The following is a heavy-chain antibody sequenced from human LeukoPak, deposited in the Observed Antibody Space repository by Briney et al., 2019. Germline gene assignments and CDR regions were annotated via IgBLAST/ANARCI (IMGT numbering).Heavy chain of an antibody. CDR2: INPSGGST. D-gene: IGHD3-9*01. V-gene: IGHV1-46*01. CDR3: ARDGGQENDDILTGFSYYYSMDV. Sequence: GASVKVSCKASGYTFTGYYMHWVRQAPGQGLEWMGLINPSGGSTKFAQKFQGRLTMTRDMSTSTVYMELSSLQSEDTAVYYCARDGGQENDDILTGFSYYYSMDVWGKGTTATVSS. CDR1: GYTFTGYY. J-gene: IGHJ6*03.